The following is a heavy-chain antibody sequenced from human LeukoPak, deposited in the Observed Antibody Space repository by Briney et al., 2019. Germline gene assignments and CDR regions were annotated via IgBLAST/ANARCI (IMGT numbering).Heavy chain of an antibody. D-gene: IGHD3-22*01. CDR1: GGSMGTYY. V-gene: IGHV4-59*08. Sequence: SETLSLTCTVSGGSMGTYYWSWIRQPPGKGLEWLGYIYYSGVTKHNPSLKSRVSISLDTSKNHFSLKLSSVTAADTAVYYCARQAGDSSGPTDYWGQGTLVTVSS. CDR2: IYYSGVT. J-gene: IGHJ4*02. CDR3: ARQAGDSSGPTDY.